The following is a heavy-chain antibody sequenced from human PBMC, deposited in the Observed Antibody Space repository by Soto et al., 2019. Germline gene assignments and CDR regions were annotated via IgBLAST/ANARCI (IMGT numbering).Heavy chain of an antibody. Sequence: GASVKVSCKASGYTFTRYTMNWVRQAPGQRLEWMGWINPDNGNTKSSQKFQDRVIITRDTSASTAYMDLSSLRSEGTAVYYCARGIEKGQLQPWGQGTLVSVSS. J-gene: IGHJ5*02. CDR3: ARGIEKGQLQP. D-gene: IGHD2-2*01. CDR1: GYTFTRYT. CDR2: INPDNGNT. V-gene: IGHV1-3*01.